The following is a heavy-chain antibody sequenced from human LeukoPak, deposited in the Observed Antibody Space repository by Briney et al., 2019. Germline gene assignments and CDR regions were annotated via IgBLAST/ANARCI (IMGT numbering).Heavy chain of an antibody. Sequence: ASVKVSCKASGYTFTGYYMHWVRQGPGQGLEWMGWINPNSGGTNYAQKFQGRVTMTRDTSISTAYMELSRLRSDDTAVYYCARGRLNGNWFDPWGQGTLVTVSS. CDR2: INPNSGGT. V-gene: IGHV1-2*02. CDR1: GYTFTGYY. J-gene: IGHJ5*02. CDR3: ARGRLNGNWFDP.